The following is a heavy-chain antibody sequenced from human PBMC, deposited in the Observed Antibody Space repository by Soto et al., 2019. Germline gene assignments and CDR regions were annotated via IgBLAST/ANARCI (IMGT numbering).Heavy chain of an antibody. V-gene: IGHV4-39*01. CDR3: ARQTDSYYTFDAFDI. D-gene: IGHD3-22*01. Sequence: SETLSLTCTLSGGSISSGSYYWDWIRQPPGKGLEWIGNVYYSGSTNYNPSLESRVTISVDTSKNQFSLKLSSVTAADTAVYYCARQTDSYYTFDAFDIWGQGTMVT. CDR2: VYYSGST. CDR1: GGSISSGSYY. J-gene: IGHJ3*02.